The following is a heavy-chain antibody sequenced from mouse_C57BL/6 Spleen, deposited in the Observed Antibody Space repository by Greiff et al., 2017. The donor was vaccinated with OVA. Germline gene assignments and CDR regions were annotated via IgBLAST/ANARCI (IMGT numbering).Heavy chain of an antibody. Sequence: QVQLQQSGAELVKPGASVKLSCKASGYTFTSYWMQWVKQRPGQGLEWIGEIDPSDSYTNYNQKFKGKATLTVDTSSSTAYMQLSSLTSEDSAVYYCARPGAMDYWGQGTSVTVSS. CDR2: IDPSDSYT. V-gene: IGHV1-50*01. CDR1: GYTFTSYW. CDR3: ARPGAMDY. J-gene: IGHJ4*01.